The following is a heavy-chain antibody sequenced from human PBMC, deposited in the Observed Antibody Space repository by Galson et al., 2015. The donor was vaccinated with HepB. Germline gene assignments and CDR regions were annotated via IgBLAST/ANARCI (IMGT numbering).Heavy chain of an antibody. J-gene: IGHJ4*02. V-gene: IGHV1-24*01. CDR2: FDPEDGET. CDR1: GYTLTDLS. D-gene: IGHD3-3*01. CDR3: TADEHYDFWTTFDH. Sequence: SVKVSCKVSGYTLTDLSMHWVRQAPGKGLEWMGGFDPEDGETIYAQKFQGRVTMTEDTSTDTAYMELSSLTSEDTAIYYCTADEHYDFWTTFDHWGQGTLVTVSS.